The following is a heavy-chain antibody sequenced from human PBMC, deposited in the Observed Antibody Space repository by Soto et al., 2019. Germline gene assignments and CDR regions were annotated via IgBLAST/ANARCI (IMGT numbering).Heavy chain of an antibody. V-gene: IGHV1-69*01. CDR2: IIPIFGTA. D-gene: IGHD6-6*01. Sequence: QVQLVQSGAEVKKPGSSVKVSCKASGGTFSSYAISWVRQAPGQGLEWMGGIIPIFGTANYAQKFQGRDTITADESTTTAYMERRSLRSEDTAVYYCARGSIAARSQYWYFDLWGRGTLVTVSS. J-gene: IGHJ2*01. CDR1: GGTFSSYA. CDR3: ARGSIAARSQYWYFDL.